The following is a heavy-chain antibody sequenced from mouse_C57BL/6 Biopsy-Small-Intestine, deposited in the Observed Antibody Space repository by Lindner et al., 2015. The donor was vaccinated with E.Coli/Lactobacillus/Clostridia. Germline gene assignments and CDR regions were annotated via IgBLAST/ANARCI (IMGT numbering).Heavy chain of an antibody. V-gene: IGHV10-1*01. CDR1: GFSFNTYA. CDR3: VRQDSSYYAMDY. Sequence: VQLQESGGGLVQPKGSLKLSCAASGFSFNTYAMNWVRQAPGKGLEWVARIRSKSNNFSTYYADSVKDRFTISRDDSESMLYLQMNNLKTEDTAMYYCVRQDSSYYAMDYWGQGTSVTVSS. D-gene: IGHD1-2*01. J-gene: IGHJ4*01. CDR2: IRSKSNNFST.